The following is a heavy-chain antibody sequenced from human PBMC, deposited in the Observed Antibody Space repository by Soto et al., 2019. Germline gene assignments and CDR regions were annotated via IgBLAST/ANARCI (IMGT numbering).Heavy chain of an antibody. CDR1: GGSISSYY. CDR3: ARDRGAWFDP. J-gene: IGHJ5*02. CDR2: IYYSGST. V-gene: IGHV4-59*01. Sequence: LSLTCTVSGGSISSYYWSWIRQPPGKGLEWIGYIYYSGSTNYNPSLKSRVTISVDTSKNQFSLKLSSVTAADTAVYYCARDRGAWFDPWGQGTLVTVSS. D-gene: IGHD3-16*01.